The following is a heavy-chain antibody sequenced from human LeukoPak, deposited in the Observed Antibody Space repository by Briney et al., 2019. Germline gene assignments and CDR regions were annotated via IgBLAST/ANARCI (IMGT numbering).Heavy chain of an antibody. J-gene: IGHJ5*02. CDR2: INHSGST. D-gene: IGHD2-2*01. CDR1: GGSFSGYY. V-gene: IGHV4-34*01. CDR3: ARGVIVVVPAARVHNWSTP. Sequence: NTSETLSLTCAVYGGSFSGYYWSWIRQPPGKGLEWIGEINHSGSTNYNPSLKSRVTISVDTSKNQFSLKLSSVTAADTAVYYCARGVIVVVPAARVHNWSTPGAREPWSPSPQ.